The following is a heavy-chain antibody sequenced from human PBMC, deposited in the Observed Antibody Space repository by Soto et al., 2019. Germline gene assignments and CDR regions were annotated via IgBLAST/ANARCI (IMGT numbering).Heavy chain of an antibody. D-gene: IGHD3-10*01. J-gene: IGHJ4*02. Sequence: QVQLVESGGGVVQPGRSLGLSCAASGFPFTSYGMHWFREGPDKGLEWGAIISDDGSDKYYADSVKARFTISRDNSKNTLYLQMNSRRPEDTALYYCVGGQYYFDYRGQGTLVIVSS. CDR1: GFPFTSYG. CDR3: VGGQYYFDY. CDR2: ISDDGSDK. V-gene: IGHV3-30*03.